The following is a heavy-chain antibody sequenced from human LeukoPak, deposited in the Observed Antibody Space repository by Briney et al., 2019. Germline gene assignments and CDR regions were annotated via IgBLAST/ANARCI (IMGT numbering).Heavy chain of an antibody. CDR2: IIPILGIA. V-gene: IGHV1-69*04. D-gene: IGHD3-22*01. CDR1: GGTFSSYA. CDR3: ARDEDSSGYYYIY. J-gene: IGHJ4*02. Sequence: SVKVSCKASGGTFSSYAISWVRQAPGPGLEWMGRIIPILGIANYAQKFQGRVTITADKSTSTAYMELSSLRSEDTAVYYCARDEDSSGYYYIYWGQGTLVTVSS.